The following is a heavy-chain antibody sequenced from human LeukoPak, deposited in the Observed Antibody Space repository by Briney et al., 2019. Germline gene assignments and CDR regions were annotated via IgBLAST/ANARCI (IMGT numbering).Heavy chain of an antibody. D-gene: IGHD6-13*01. CDR1: GGSINTYY. J-gene: IGHJ5*02. Sequence: PSETLSLTCTVSGGSINTYYWSWIRQPAGKGPEWIGRIYSSGSTNYNPSLRSRVTMSVDTSKNQFSLKLNSVTAADTAVYYCARDKSSSPYNWFDPWGQGTLVTVSS. CDR3: ARDKSSSPYNWFDP. CDR2: IYSSGST. V-gene: IGHV4-4*07.